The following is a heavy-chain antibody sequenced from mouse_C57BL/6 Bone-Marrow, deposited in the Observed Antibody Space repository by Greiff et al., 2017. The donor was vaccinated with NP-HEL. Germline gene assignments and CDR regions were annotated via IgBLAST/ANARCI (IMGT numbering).Heavy chain of an antibody. CDR2: IYPRSGNT. CDR1: GYTFTSYG. V-gene: IGHV1-81*01. Sequence: VQLQQSGAELARPGASVKLSCTASGYTFTSYGISWLKQRTGQGLEWIGEIYPRSGNTYYNEKFKGKATLTADKSSSTAYMELRSLTSEDSAVYFCANTPCYYAMDYWGQGTSVTVSS. CDR3: ANTPCYYAMDY. J-gene: IGHJ4*01.